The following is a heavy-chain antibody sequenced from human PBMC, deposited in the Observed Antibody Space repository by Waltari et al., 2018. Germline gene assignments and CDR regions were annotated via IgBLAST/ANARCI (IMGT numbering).Heavy chain of an antibody. D-gene: IGHD3-22*01. CDR2: IKSKTDGGAI. J-gene: IGHJ5*02. Sequence: EVQLVESGGGLVKPGGSLRLSCAASGLTFSIAWMSWVRQAPGKGLEWVGRIKSKTDGGAIDYAAPAKGRFTISRDDSKNTLYLQMNSLETEDTAVYYCIRSYHDRSGYSAWGQGTLVTVSS. CDR1: GLTFSIAW. V-gene: IGHV3-15*01. CDR3: IRSYHDRSGYSA.